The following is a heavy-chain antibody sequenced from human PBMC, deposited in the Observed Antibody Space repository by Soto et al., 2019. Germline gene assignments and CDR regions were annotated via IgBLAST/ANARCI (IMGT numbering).Heavy chain of an antibody. CDR2: ISGSGGST. V-gene: IGHV3-23*01. Sequence: LRLSCAASEFTFSSYAMSWVRQAPGKGLEWVSAISGSGGSTYYADSVKGRFTISRDNSKNTLYLQMNSLRAEDTAVYYCAKVSIAARPIFDYWGQGTLVTVSS. D-gene: IGHD6-6*01. CDR3: AKVSIAARPIFDY. CDR1: EFTFSSYA. J-gene: IGHJ4*02.